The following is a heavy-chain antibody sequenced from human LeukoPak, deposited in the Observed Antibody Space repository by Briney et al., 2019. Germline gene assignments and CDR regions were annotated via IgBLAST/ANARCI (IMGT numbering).Heavy chain of an antibody. D-gene: IGHD1-20*01. Sequence: GGSLRLSCATSGFTFSSYSMSWGRQAPGKGLEWVSSISSSSSYTYYADSVKGRLTISRDNAKNSLYLQMNSLRAEDTALYYCARGRYNWKGEGENWFDPWGQGTLVTVSS. CDR2: ISSSSSYT. V-gene: IGHV3-21*01. J-gene: IGHJ5*02. CDR3: ARGRYNWKGEGENWFDP. CDR1: GFTFSSYS.